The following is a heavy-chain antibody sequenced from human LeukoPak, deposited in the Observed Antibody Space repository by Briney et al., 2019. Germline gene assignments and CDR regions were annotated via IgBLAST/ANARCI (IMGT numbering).Heavy chain of an antibody. CDR1: GGSISSYY. J-gene: IGHJ4*02. CDR3: AREVPLQWPEGRYFDY. V-gene: IGHV4-59*01. CDR2: IYYSRST. Sequence: SETLSLTCTLSGGSISSYYWSWIRQPPGKGLEWIGYIYYSRSTNYNPPLKSRVTISVDTSKNQFSLKLSSVTAADTAVYYCAREVPLQWPEGRYFDYWGQGTLVTVSS. D-gene: IGHD6-19*01.